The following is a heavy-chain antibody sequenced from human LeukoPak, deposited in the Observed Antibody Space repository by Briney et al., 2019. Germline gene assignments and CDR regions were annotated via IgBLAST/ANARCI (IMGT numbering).Heavy chain of an antibody. CDR1: GFTFTSFA. J-gene: IGHJ4*02. Sequence: SVKVSCKASGFTFTSFAVQWVRQARGQRLEWIGWIVVGSGNTNYAQKFQERVTITRDMSTSTAYMELSSLRSEDTAVYYCAADRSGWYYFDYWGQGTLVTVSS. D-gene: IGHD6-19*01. CDR2: IVVGSGNT. V-gene: IGHV1-58*01. CDR3: AADRSGWYYFDY.